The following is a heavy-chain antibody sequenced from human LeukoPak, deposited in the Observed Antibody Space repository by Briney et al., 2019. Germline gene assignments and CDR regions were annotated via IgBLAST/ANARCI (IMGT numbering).Heavy chain of an antibody. J-gene: IGHJ6*03. D-gene: IGHD4-17*01. CDR2: INWDGGST. CDR3: ARDSYGDSAIMGRYYYYYMDA. Sequence: GGSLRLSCAASGFTFDDYGMSWVRQAPGKGLEWVSGINWDGGSTGYADSVKGRFTISRDNATHCLYRQMNSLSAEETALYYCARDSYGDSAIMGRYYYYYMDAWGKGTTVTVSS. CDR1: GFTFDDYG. V-gene: IGHV3-20*04.